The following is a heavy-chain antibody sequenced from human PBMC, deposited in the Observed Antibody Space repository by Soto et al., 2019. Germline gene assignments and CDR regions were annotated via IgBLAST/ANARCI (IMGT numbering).Heavy chain of an antibody. CDR3: ATPIFLIRFNY. V-gene: IGHV1-8*01. CDR2: MNPNSGNT. CDR1: GYTFTSYD. J-gene: IGHJ4*02. Sequence: ASVKVSCKASGYTFTSYDINWVRQTTGQGLEWMGWMNPNSGNTGYPQKFQGRVTMTRNTSISTAYMELSSLRSEDTAVYYCATPIFLIRFNYWGQGTLVTVSS. D-gene: IGHD3-3*02.